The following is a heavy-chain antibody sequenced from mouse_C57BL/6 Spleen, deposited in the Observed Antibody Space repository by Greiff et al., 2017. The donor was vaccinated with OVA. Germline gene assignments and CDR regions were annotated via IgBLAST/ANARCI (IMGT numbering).Heavy chain of an antibody. J-gene: IGHJ2*01. CDR3: VRHEDYGSSFDY. Sequence: EVQLVESGGGLVQPKGSLKLSCAASGFSFNTYAMNWVRQAPGKGLEWVARIRSKSNNYATYYADSVKDRFTISRDDSESMLYLQMNNLKTEDTAMYYCVRHEDYGSSFDYWGQGTTLTVSS. CDR1: GFSFNTYA. D-gene: IGHD1-1*01. CDR2: IRSKSNNYAT. V-gene: IGHV10-1*01.